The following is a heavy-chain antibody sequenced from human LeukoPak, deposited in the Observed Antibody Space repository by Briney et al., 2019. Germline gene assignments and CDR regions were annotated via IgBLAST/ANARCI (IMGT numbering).Heavy chain of an antibody. D-gene: IGHD3-10*01. CDR2: MSRSGDII. J-gene: IGHJ4*02. CDR1: GFTFSSYW. V-gene: IGHV3-48*01. Sequence: GGSLRLSCAPSGFTFSSYWMNWVRQVPGKGLESVSYMSRSGDIIYYADSVKGRFTISRDNAKNSLYLQMNSLRAEDTAVYYCARDVYYGSGSPRLDYWGQGTVVTVSS. CDR3: ARDVYYGSGSPRLDY.